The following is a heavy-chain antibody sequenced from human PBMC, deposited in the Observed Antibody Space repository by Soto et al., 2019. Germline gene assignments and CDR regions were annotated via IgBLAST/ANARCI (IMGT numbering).Heavy chain of an antibody. V-gene: IGHV3-33*01. CDR3: AREFEYSSSFDY. CDR2: IWYDGSNK. Sequence: PGGSLRLSCAASGFTFSSYGMHWVRQAPGKGLEWVAVIWYDGSNKYYADSVKGRFTISRDNSKNTLYLQMNSLRAEDTAVYYCAREFEYSSSFDYWGQGTLVTVSS. CDR1: GFTFSSYG. J-gene: IGHJ4*02. D-gene: IGHD6-6*01.